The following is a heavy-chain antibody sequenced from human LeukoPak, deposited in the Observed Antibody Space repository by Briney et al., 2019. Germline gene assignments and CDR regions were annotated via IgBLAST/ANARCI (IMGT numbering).Heavy chain of an antibody. V-gene: IGHV1-2*02. CDR3: ARPSPLWFGEPNWFDP. CDR1: GYTFTGYY. Sequence: ASVKVSCKASGYTFTGYYMHWVRQAPGQGLEWMGWINPNSGGTNYAQKFQGRVTMTRDTSISTAYMELSRLRSDDTAVHYCARPSPLWFGEPNWFDPWGQGTLVTVSS. CDR2: INPNSGGT. J-gene: IGHJ5*02. D-gene: IGHD3-10*01.